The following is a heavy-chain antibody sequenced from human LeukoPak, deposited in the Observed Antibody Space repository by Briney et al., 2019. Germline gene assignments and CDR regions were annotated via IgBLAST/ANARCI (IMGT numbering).Heavy chain of an antibody. J-gene: IGHJ4*02. V-gene: IGHV3-30*04. CDR1: GFTFSSYA. CDR2: ISYDGSNK. D-gene: IGHD6-19*01. Sequence: GRSLRLSCAASGFTFSSYAMHWVRQAPGKGLEWVAVISYDGSNKYYADSVKGRFTISRDNSKNTLYLQMNSLRAEDTAVYYGAISGYSSATGYLGQGALVTVSS. CDR3: AISGYSSATGY.